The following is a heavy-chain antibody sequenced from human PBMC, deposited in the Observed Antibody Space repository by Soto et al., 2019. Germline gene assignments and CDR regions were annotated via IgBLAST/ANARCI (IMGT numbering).Heavy chain of an antibody. J-gene: IGHJ4*02. CDR1: GGSFSGYY. CDR3: ARGGHCSSTTCPNYYFDY. D-gene: IGHD2-2*01. CDR2: INHSGST. Sequence: SETLSLTCAVYGGSFSGYYGTWIRQPPGKGLEWIGEINHSGSTNYNPSLKSRVTISVDTSKNQFSLKLSSVTAADAAVYYCARGGHCSSTTCPNYYFDYWGQGTLVTVSS. V-gene: IGHV4-34*01.